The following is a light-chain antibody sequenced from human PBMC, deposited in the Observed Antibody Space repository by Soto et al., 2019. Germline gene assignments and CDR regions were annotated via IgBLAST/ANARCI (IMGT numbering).Light chain of an antibody. Sequence: QSVLTQPPSASATPGQRVTISCSGSSSNIETNTVNWYQQLPGTAPKLLIYSNNQRPSGVPDRFSGSKSGTSASLAISGLQSEDEADYYCAAWDDSLNGYVFGTGTKVNVL. V-gene: IGLV1-44*01. CDR3: AAWDDSLNGYV. J-gene: IGLJ1*01. CDR2: SNN. CDR1: SSNIETNT.